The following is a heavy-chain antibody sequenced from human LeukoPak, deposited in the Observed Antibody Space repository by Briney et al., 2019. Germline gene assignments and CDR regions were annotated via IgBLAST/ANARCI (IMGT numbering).Heavy chain of an antibody. Sequence: SETLSLTCTVSGGSINSYYWSWIRRPPGKGLEWIGYIFYSGNTNYNPSLKSRVTISVDTSKNQFSLKLSSVIAADTAVYYCARGGSSGYDPFDYWGQGTLVTVSS. CDR3: ARGGSSGYDPFDY. CDR2: IFYSGNT. D-gene: IGHD5-12*01. CDR1: GGSINSYY. V-gene: IGHV4-59*01. J-gene: IGHJ4*02.